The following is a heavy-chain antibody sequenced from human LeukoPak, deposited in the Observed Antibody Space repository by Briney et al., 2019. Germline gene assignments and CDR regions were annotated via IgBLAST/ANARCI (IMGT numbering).Heavy chain of an antibody. CDR1: GFTFSSYA. CDR2: ISGRGGST. J-gene: IGHJ4*02. CDR3: AKPKGTHCSSTSCYLSGFDY. V-gene: IGHV3-23*01. Sequence: GASLRLSCAASGFTFSSYAMSWVRQAPGKGLEWVSAISGRGGSTYYADSVKGRFTISRDNSKNTLYLQMNSLRAEDTAVYYCAKPKGTHCSSTSCYLSGFDYWGQGTLVTVSS. D-gene: IGHD2-2*01.